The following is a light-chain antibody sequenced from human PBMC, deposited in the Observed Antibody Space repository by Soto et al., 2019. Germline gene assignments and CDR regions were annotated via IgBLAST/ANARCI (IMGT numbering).Light chain of an antibody. CDR3: SSYAGSNMGV. V-gene: IGLV2-8*01. J-gene: IGLJ1*01. Sequence: QSLMTQPPCASLSPGQSVTISCSGTSSDVGGYNYVSWYQQHPGKAPKLMIYEVSKRPSGVPDRFSGSKSGNTASLTVSGLQAEDEADYYCSSYAGSNMGVFGTGTKVTVL. CDR1: SSDVGGYNY. CDR2: EVS.